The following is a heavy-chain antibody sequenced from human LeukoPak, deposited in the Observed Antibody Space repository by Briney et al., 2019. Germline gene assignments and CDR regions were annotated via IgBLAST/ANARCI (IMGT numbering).Heavy chain of an antibody. Sequence: GGSLRLSCAASGFTFSSYAMSWVRQAPGKGLEWVAFIRYDGSNKYYADSVKGRFTISRDNSKNTLYLQMNSLRAEDTAVYYCAKETRYYYYMDVWGKGATVTVSS. J-gene: IGHJ6*03. CDR1: GFTFSSYA. CDR2: IRYDGSNK. CDR3: AKETRYYYYMDV. V-gene: IGHV3-30*02.